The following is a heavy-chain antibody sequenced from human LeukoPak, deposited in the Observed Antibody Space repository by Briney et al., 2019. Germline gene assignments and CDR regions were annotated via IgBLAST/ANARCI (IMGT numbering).Heavy chain of an antibody. CDR3: ARDQNGSGSYLFLPDNYYYYMDV. J-gene: IGHJ6*03. D-gene: IGHD3-10*01. CDR1: GYTFTSYG. CDR2: ISAYTGNT. Sequence: PEASVKVSCKASGYTFTSYGINWVRQAPGQGLEWMGWISAYTGNTNYAQKLQGRVTMTTDTSTSTAYMELRSLRSDDTAVYYCARDQNGSGSYLFLPDNYYYYMDVWGKGTTVTISS. V-gene: IGHV1-18*01.